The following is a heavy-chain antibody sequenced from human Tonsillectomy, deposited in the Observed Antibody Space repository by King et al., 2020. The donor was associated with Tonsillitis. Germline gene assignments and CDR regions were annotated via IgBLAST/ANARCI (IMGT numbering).Heavy chain of an antibody. CDR1: GFIFDDYA. CDR3: AKDISPTYDYDSSGSGYFDL. D-gene: IGHD3-22*01. Sequence: VQLVESGGGLVQPGRSLRLSCAASGFIFDDYAMHWVRQAPGKGLEWVSGLSWNSGTIGYADSVKGRFTISRDNARKSLYLQMNSLRAEDTALYYCAKDISPTYDYDSSGSGYFDLWGRGTLVTVSS. CDR2: LSWNSGTI. J-gene: IGHJ2*01. V-gene: IGHV3-9*01.